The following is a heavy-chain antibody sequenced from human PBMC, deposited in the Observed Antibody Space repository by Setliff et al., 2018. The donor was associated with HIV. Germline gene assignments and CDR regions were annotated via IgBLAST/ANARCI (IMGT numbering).Heavy chain of an antibody. J-gene: IGHJ4*03. Sequence: SETLSLTCAVSGYSISSGYYWGWIRQPPGKGLEWIGSIYHSGSTYYNPSLKSRVTISVDTSKNQFSLKLSSVTAADTAIYFCARGVVALSPRGPLDLWGPGTLVTVSS. CDR3: ARGVVALSPRGPLDL. CDR1: GYSISSGYY. CDR2: IYHSGST. V-gene: IGHV4-38-2*01. D-gene: IGHD5-12*01.